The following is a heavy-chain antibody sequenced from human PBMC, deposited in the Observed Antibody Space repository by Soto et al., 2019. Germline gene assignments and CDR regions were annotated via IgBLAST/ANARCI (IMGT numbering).Heavy chain of an antibody. V-gene: IGHV3-66*01. Sequence: GGSLRLSCAASGFTVSTNYMSWVRQAPGKGLECVSVIYSGGSTYYADSVKGRFTISRDNSKNTLYLQMNSLRAEDTAVYYCARVIQDGSPTYYYGSGSPDYYYYGMDVWGQGTTVTVSS. D-gene: IGHD3-10*01. J-gene: IGHJ6*02. CDR1: GFTVSTNY. CDR2: IYSGGST. CDR3: ARVIQDGSPTYYYGSGSPDYYYYGMDV.